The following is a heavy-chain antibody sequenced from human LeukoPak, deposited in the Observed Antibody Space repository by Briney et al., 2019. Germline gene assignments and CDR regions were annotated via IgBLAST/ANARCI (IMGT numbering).Heavy chain of an antibody. J-gene: IGHJ4*02. Sequence: GASVKVSCKASGYTFTSYGISWVRQAPGQGLEWMGGIIPIFGTANYAQKFQGRVTITADESTSTAYMELSSLRSEDTAVYYCASRAPRDNYNRYLPIDYWGQGTLVTVSS. CDR2: IIPIFGTA. CDR3: ASRAPRDNYNRYLPIDY. V-gene: IGHV1-69*13. CDR1: GYTFTSYG. D-gene: IGHD3-22*01.